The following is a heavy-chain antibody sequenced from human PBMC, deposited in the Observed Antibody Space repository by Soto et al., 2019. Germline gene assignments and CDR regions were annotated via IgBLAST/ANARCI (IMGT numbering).Heavy chain of an antibody. J-gene: IGHJ4*02. CDR1: GGSIRDSY. Sequence: QVQLQASGPGLVKPSETLSLICTVSGGSIRDSYWTWIRQPPGKGLELIGYVSSSGTTKYSPSLKSRVTMSVDTSKNQFSLKVNSGTTADTAVYYCARVGHLNVYYGSDYWGQGILVTVSS. CDR3: ARVGHLNVYYGSDY. CDR2: VSSSGTT. D-gene: IGHD1-26*01. V-gene: IGHV4-59*01.